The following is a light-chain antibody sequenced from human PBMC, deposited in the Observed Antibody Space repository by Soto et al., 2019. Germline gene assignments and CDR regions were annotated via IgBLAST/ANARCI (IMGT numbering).Light chain of an antibody. CDR2: DVN. V-gene: IGLV2-14*03. J-gene: IGLJ1*01. CDR1: SSDVGGYNF. CDR3: CSYTSSSTHV. Sequence: QSVLTQPASVSGSPGQSITISCTGTSSDVGGYNFVSWYQQHSGKVPKLMIFDVNRRPSGVSDRFSGSKSGNTASLTISGLRAEDEGDYYCCSYTSSSTHVFGSGTKLTVL.